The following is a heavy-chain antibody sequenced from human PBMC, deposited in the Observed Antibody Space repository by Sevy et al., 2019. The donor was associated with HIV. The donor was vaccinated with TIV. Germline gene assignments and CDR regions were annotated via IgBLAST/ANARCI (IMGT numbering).Heavy chain of an antibody. CDR1: GGSFSGYY. J-gene: IGHJ6*03. V-gene: IGHV4-34*01. Sequence: SETLSLTCAVYGGSFSGYYWSWIRQPPGKGLEWIGEINHSGSTNYNPSLKSRVTISVDTSKNQFSLKLSSVTAADTAVYYCARAPYSSGGSCYSGDYYYYMDVWGKGTTVTVSS. D-gene: IGHD2-15*01. CDR3: ARAPYSSGGSCYSGDYYYYMDV. CDR2: INHSGST.